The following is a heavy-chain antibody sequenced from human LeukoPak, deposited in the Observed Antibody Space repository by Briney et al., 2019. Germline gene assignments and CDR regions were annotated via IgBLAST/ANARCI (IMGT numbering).Heavy chain of an antibody. D-gene: IGHD3-10*01. CDR3: ARGGHRGVIIQDAFDI. CDR2: IIPIFGTA. Sequence: ASAKVSCKASGGTFISYAISWVRQAPGQGLEWMGGIIPIFGTANYAQKFQGRVTITADESTSTAYMELSSLRSEDTAVYYCARGGHRGVIIQDAFDIWGQGTMVTVSS. CDR1: GGTFISYA. J-gene: IGHJ3*02. V-gene: IGHV1-69*13.